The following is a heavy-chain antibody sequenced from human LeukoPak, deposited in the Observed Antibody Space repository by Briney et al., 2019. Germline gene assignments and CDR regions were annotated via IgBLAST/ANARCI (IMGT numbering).Heavy chain of an antibody. J-gene: IGHJ6*02. CDR2: INPNSGGT. CDR1: GYTFTDYY. V-gene: IGHV1-2*04. CDR3: ARGQASAAVGTVYYYHGMDV. D-gene: IGHD6-13*01. Sequence: ASVKVSCKASGYTFTDYYMHWVRQAPGQGLEWMGWINPNSGGTNYAQKFQGWVTMTRDTSISTAYMELNRLRSDDTAVYYCARGQASAAVGTVYYYHGMDVWGQGTTVTVSS.